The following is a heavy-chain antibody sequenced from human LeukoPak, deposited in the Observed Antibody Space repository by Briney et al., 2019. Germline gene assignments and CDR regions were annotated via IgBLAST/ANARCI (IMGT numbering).Heavy chain of an antibody. D-gene: IGHD3-9*01. CDR3: AKPANPSYYDILTGYYSYFDY. CDR1: GFTFSSYA. J-gene: IGHJ4*02. CDR2: ISGSGGST. Sequence: GGSLRLSCAASGFTFSSYAMSWVRQAPGKGLEWVSAISGSGGSTYYADSVKGRFTISRDNSKNTLYLQMNGLRAEDTAVYYCAKPANPSYYDILTGYYSYFDYWGQGTLVTVSS. V-gene: IGHV3-23*01.